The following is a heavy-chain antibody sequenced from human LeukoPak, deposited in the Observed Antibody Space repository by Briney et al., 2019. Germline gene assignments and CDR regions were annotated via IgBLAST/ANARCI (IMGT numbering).Heavy chain of an antibody. J-gene: IGHJ4*02. V-gene: IGHV3-23*01. D-gene: IGHD1-26*01. CDR1: GFIFRSYA. CDR2: ISGGST. CDR3: AKDLFIGSGSYPEY. Sequence: GGSLRLSCAASGFIFRSYAMSWVRQAPGKGLEWVSAISGGSTYYADSVKGRFTISRDNSKNTLYLQMNSLRAEDTAIYYCAKDLFIGSGSYPEYWGQGTLVTVSS.